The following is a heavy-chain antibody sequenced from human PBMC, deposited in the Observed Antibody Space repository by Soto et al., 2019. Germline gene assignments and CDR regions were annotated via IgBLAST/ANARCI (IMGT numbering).Heavy chain of an antibody. V-gene: IGHV1-2*04. J-gene: IGHJ3*02. CDR1: GYTFTGYY. Sequence: ASVKVSCKASGYTFTGYYMHWVRQAPGQGLEWMGWINPNSGGTNYAQKFQGWVTMTRDTSISTAYMELSRLRCDDRAGYYCGRVLGVIFTGYPMAYVAFDIWGQGPMVTVS. CDR2: INPNSGGT. CDR3: GRVLGVIFTGYPMAYVAFDI. D-gene: IGHD3-9*01.